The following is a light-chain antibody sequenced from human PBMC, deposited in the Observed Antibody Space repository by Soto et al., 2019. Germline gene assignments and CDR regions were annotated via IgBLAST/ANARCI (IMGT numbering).Light chain of an antibody. J-gene: IGLJ1*01. V-gene: IGLV2-14*01. CDR3: ASYTTSSTYV. CDR2: DVS. Sequence: QSVLTQPASVSGSPGQSIAISCTGTSSDVVCYSYVSWYQQQPGKAPKLVISDVSNRPPGVSDRFSGSKSGNTASLTISGLQTEDEADYYCASYTTSSTYVFGTGTKVTVL. CDR1: SSDVVCYSY.